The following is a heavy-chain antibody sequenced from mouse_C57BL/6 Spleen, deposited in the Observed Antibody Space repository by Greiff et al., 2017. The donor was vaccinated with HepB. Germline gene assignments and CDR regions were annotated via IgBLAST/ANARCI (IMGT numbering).Heavy chain of an antibody. Sequence: VQLQQSGAELVRPGASVTLSCKASGYTFTDYEMHWVKQTPVHGLEWIGAIDPETGGTAYNQKFKGKAILTADKSSSTAYMELRSLTSEDSAVYYCTRNIEVGAWFAYWGQGTLVTVSA. CDR2: IDPETGGT. D-gene: IGHD1-1*01. J-gene: IGHJ3*01. V-gene: IGHV1-15*01. CDR1: GYTFTDYE. CDR3: TRNIEVGAWFAY.